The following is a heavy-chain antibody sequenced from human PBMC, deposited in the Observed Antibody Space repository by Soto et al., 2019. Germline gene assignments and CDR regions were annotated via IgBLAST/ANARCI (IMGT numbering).Heavy chain of an antibody. CDR1: GYTFTSNP. J-gene: IGHJ4*02. D-gene: IGHD3-10*01. Sequence: ASVKVSCKASGYTFTSNPMHWVRQAPGQRLEWMGWINTGNDNTKYSQKFQGRVTITRDTSASTAYMEVSSLTSEDTAMYYCAREDSGLLVYWGKGTLVTVSS. CDR3: AREDSGLLVY. CDR2: INTGNDNT. V-gene: IGHV1-3*04.